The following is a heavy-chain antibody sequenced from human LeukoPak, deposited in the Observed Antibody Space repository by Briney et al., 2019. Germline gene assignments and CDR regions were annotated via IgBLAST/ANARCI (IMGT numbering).Heavy chain of an antibody. Sequence: GGSLRLSCAASGFTFSSYWMDWVRQVPGKGREWVANIKQDGIEKYFVGSVKGRFAISRDNAKNSLYLQMNSLRVEDTAVYYCAREGMVRGVPDAFDLWGQGTMVTVSS. D-gene: IGHD3-10*01. V-gene: IGHV3-7*01. CDR2: IKQDGIEK. CDR3: AREGMVRGVPDAFDL. CDR1: GFTFSSYW. J-gene: IGHJ3*01.